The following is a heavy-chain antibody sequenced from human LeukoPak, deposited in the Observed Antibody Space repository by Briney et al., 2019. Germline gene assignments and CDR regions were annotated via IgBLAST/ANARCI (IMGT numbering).Heavy chain of an antibody. V-gene: IGHV1-2*02. CDR3: ARGDAFWSASYRYWFDP. D-gene: IGHD3-3*01. CDR2: INPNNGGT. Sequence: ASVKVSCKASGYTFTDYHMHWVRQAPGQGFEWMGWINPNNGGTKYAQEFEGRVTVTRDTSISTAYMEVSRLRSDDTAVYYCARGDAFWSASYRYWFDPWGLGTLVTVSS. J-gene: IGHJ5*02. CDR1: GYTFTDYH.